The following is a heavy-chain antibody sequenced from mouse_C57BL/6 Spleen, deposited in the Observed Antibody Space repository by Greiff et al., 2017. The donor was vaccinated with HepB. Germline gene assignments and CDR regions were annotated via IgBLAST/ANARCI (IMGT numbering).Heavy chain of an antibody. V-gene: IGHV14-3*01. CDR3: ARLPSYGNIAY. Sequence: VQLQQSVAELVRPGASVKLSCTASGFNIKNTYMHGVKQRPEQGLEWIGRIDPANGNTKYAPKFQGKATITADTSSNTAYLQLSSLTSEDTAIYYCARLPSYGNIAYWGQGTLVTVSA. CDR1: GFNIKNTY. D-gene: IGHD2-1*01. CDR2: IDPANGNT. J-gene: IGHJ3*01.